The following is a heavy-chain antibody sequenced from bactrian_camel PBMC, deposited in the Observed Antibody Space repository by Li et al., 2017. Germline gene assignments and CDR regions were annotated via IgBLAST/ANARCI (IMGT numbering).Heavy chain of an antibody. V-gene: IGHV3S53*01. D-gene: IGHD1*01. J-gene: IGHJ4*01. CDR3: VTDRRPHCTINYWQRTSPPH. CDR2: VDRAGSS. Sequence: HVQLVESGGGSVQAGGSLRLECDPKIDIINFCVGWFRQAPGKEREGVASVDRAGSSSYADFVKGRFTISRSNAKNTLALQMNNLTSEDTAVYYCVTDRRPHCTINYWQRTSPPHWGQGTQVTVS. CDR1: IDIINFCV.